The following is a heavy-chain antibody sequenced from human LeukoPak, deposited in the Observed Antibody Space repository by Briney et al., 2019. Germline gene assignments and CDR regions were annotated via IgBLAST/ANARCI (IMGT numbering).Heavy chain of an antibody. CDR3: ARGVRGVTSCDLDS. CDR2: LSYIGST. Sequence: SETLSLTCTISGGSISSGGFYWSWIRQLPGRGLEWIGYLSYIGSTYYSPSLKSRVTISPDMSKNRFSLRLTSVTAADTAVYFCARGVRGVTSCDLDSWGQGTLVTVSS. J-gene: IGHJ4*02. CDR1: GGSISSGGFY. D-gene: IGHD3-10*01. V-gene: IGHV4-31*03.